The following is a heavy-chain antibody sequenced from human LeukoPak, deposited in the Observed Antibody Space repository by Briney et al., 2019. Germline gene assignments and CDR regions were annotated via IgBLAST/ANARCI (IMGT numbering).Heavy chain of an antibody. CDR3: AKALDGRGHWYERGADY. V-gene: IGHV3-23*01. Sequence: PGGSLTLSCAASGFTFRSYAMSWVRQVPGEGLEWVATVSGDASRTYDSDSLKGRFTISRNNSKNTVYLRMSSLRAEDTAIYYCAKALDGRGHWYERGADYWGQGTLVAVSS. D-gene: IGHD2-21*02. J-gene: IGHJ4*02. CDR2: VSGDASRT. CDR1: GFTFRSYA.